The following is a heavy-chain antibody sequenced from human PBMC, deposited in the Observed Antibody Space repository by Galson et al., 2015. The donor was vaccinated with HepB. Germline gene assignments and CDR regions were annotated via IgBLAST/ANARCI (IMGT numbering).Heavy chain of an antibody. CDR3: AKDTEPIPMFYFAF. Sequence: SLRLSCAASGFTFDNYAMHWVRQVPGRGLEWVSGISWNSGYIDYADSVRVRFTISIANAKNSLYLQMNSLSDEDTALYYCAKDTEPIPMFYFAFWGQGTLVTVSS. CDR1: GFTFDNYA. D-gene: IGHD3-10*02. J-gene: IGHJ4*02. V-gene: IGHV3-9*01. CDR2: ISWNSGYI.